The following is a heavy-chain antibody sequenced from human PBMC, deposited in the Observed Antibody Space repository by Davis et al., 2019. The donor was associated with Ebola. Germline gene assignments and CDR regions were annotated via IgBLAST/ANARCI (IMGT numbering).Heavy chain of an antibody. V-gene: IGHV4-34*01. CDR3: ARAFQPWQLEWGLFDY. D-gene: IGHD3-3*01. J-gene: IGHJ4*02. CDR2: INHSGST. Sequence: ESLKISCAASGFTFSSYAMSWIRQPPGKGLEWIGEINHSGSTNYNPSLKSRVTISVDTSKNQFSLKLSSVTAADTAVYYCARAFQPWQLEWGLFDYWGQGTLVTVSS. CDR1: GFTFSSYA.